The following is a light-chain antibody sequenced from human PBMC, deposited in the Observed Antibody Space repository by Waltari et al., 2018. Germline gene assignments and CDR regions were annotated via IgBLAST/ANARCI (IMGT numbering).Light chain of an antibody. J-gene: IGLJ2*01. Sequence: QAALTQSPSVSGSPGQSVTISCSGTSSDIGAFNRVSWYQQHPGKAPKLMIYEVTGRPWVVYDRFSCSKSGKTASLTISVLQPEEAADYCCASYTTIDTFLFGGGTRLTVL. CDR3: ASYTTIDTFL. CDR2: EVT. V-gene: IGLV2-14*01. CDR1: SSDIGAFNR.